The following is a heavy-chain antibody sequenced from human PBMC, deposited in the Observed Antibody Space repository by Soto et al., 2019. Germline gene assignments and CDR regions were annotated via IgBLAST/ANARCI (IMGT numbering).Heavy chain of an antibody. Sequence: SETLSLTSTVSGGSISSYDWSWIRQPPGKGLEWIGYIYYSGSTNYNPSLKSRVTISVDTSKNQFSLKLSSVTAADTAVYYCARAWQYSSGFFDYWGQGTLVTVSS. CDR3: ARAWQYSSGFFDY. J-gene: IGHJ4*02. CDR2: IYYSGST. CDR1: GGSISSYD. V-gene: IGHV4-59*01. D-gene: IGHD6-19*01.